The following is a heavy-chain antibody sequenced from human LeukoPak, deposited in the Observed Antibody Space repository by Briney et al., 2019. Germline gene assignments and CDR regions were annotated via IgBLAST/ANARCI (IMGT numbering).Heavy chain of an antibody. CDR3: ARHWYGGNFLLDY. J-gene: IGHJ4*02. V-gene: IGHV4-59*08. D-gene: IGHD4-23*01. CDR1: GGSINSYY. CDR2: IYYTGTT. Sequence: KPSETLSLTCTVSGGSINSYYWTWIRQPPGKGLEWIGSIYYTGTTSYNSSLKSRVTISIDTSKNQFSLNLNSVTAADTAVYYCARHWYGGNFLLDYWGQGTLITVSS.